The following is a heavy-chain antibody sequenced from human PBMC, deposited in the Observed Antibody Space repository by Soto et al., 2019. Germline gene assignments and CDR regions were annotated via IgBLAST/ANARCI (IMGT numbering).Heavy chain of an antibody. CDR3: ARTHYCSGGSCPKDY. CDR2: IYYSWST. Sequence: SETLSLTCTVSGGSISSGGYYWSWIRQHPGKGLEWIGYIYYSWSTYYNPSLKCRVTISVDTSKNQFSLKLSSVTAADTAVYYCARTHYCSGGSCPKDYWGQGTLVTVSS. D-gene: IGHD2-15*01. J-gene: IGHJ4*02. CDR1: GGSISSGGYY. V-gene: IGHV4-31*03.